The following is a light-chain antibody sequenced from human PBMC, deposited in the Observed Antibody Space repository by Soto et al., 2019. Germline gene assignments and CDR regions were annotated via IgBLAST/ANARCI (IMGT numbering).Light chain of an antibody. J-gene: IGKJ5*01. Sequence: EVVLTQSPGTLSLSPGERATLSCRASQSVSTSFLAWYQQKPGQAPRLLIYGAFSRATGIPDRFSGSGSGTDLTLTISRLESEAIALYARQQKSNSIPITFGQGTRLEIK. CDR3: QQKSNSIPIT. CDR2: GAF. V-gene: IGKV3-20*01. CDR1: QSVSTSF.